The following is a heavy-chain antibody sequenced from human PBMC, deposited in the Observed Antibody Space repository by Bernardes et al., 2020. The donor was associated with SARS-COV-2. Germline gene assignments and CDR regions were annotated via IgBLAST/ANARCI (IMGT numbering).Heavy chain of an antibody. CDR1: GFTFSYYE. Sequence: GGSLRLSCSASGFTFSYYEMTWVRQAPGKGLEWVSYISSSGSTTYYADSAKGRFTIFRDNAKNSLYLQMNRLRAEDTAVYYCATTTGPFEYWGQGSLVSVSS. J-gene: IGHJ4*02. CDR2: ISSSGSTT. V-gene: IGHV3-48*03. CDR3: ATTTGPFEY. D-gene: IGHD3-10*01.